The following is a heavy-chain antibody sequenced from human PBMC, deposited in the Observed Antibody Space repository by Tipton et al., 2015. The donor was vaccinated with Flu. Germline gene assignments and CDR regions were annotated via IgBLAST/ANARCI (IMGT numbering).Heavy chain of an antibody. D-gene: IGHD1-26*01. CDR3: AKSGSYLEYLQH. CDR2: IYTSGST. J-gene: IGHJ1*01. CDR1: GGSISSGSYY. V-gene: IGHV4-61*02. Sequence: LRLSCTVSGGSISSGSYYWSWIRQPAGKGLEWIGRIYTSGSTNYNPSLKSRVTMSVDTSKNQFSLKLTSVSAADTAVYYCAKSGSYLEYLQHWGQGTLVTVSS.